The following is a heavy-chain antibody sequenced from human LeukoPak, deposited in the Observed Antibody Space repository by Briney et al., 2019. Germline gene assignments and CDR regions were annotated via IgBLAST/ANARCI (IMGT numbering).Heavy chain of an antibody. V-gene: IGHV3-30*18. J-gene: IGHJ4*02. CDR3: AKWSGNRPLYYFDY. Sequence: PGGSLRLSCATSGFTFTCYGMHWVRQASGKGLEWVAAISSSDGNSKYYADSVKGRFTISRDNSKNTVYLQMNSLRADDTAVYYCAKWSGNRPLYYFDYWGQGTLVTVSS. D-gene: IGHD3-3*01. CDR1: GFTFTCYG. CDR2: ISSSDGNSK.